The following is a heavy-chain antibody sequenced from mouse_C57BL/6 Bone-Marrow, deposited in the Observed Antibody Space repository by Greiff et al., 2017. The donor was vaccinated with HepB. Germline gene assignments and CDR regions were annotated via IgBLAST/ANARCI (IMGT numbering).Heavy chain of an antibody. J-gene: IGHJ2*01. CDR1: GYSFTGYY. Sequence: VQLQQSGPELVKPGASVKISCKASGYSFTGYYMNWVKQSPEKSLEWIGEINPSTGGTTYNQKFKAKATLTVDKSSSTAYMQLKSLTSEDSAVYYCASSLYYGLDYWGQGTTLTVSS. V-gene: IGHV1-42*01. CDR2: INPSTGGT. CDR3: ASSLYYGLDY. D-gene: IGHD1-1*01.